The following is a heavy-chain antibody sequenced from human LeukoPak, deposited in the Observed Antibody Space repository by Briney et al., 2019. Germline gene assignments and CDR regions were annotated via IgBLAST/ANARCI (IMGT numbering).Heavy chain of an antibody. CDR3: ASYDSSGYYSDAFDI. V-gene: IGHV3-7*01. J-gene: IGHJ3*02. CDR1: VFTFSSYW. D-gene: IGHD3-22*01. CDR2: IKEDGSEK. Sequence: GGSLRLSCAASVFTFSSYWMNWVRQAPGKGLEWVANIKEDGSEKDYVESVKGRFTISRDNAENSLYLQMNSLRAEDTAVYYCASYDSSGYYSDAFDIWGQGTMVTVSS.